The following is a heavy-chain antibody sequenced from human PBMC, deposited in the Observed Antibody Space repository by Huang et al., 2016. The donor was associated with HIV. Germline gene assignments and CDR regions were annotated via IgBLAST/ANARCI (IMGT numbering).Heavy chain of an antibody. Sequence: QMRFQESGPGLVKPSGTLSHTCNVSGGSINTGRYYWGWIRQPPGKGLEWVGSLYKTGKTDYDPSLKGRLTMSADTSKNQFSLNLSSVTAADTAIYYCARNHDFWRGRMFAISYFDVWGRGTLVTVAS. D-gene: IGHD3-3*01. CDR2: LYKTGKT. J-gene: IGHJ2*01. V-gene: IGHV4-39*01. CDR1: GGSINTGRYY. CDR3: ARNHDFWRGRMFAISYFDV.